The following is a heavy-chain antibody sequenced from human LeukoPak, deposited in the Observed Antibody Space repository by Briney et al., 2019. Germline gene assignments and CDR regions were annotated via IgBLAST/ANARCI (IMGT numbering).Heavy chain of an antibody. CDR1: GGSISSDY. D-gene: IGHD6-13*01. Sequence: SETLSLTCSVSGGSISSDYWSWIRRPAGKGLEWIGRISTTGNTNYNPSLKSRVTMSVDTSKNQFSLRLSSVTAADTAVYYCAREGVISSRGLDYRGQGTLVTVSS. V-gene: IGHV4-4*07. J-gene: IGHJ4*02. CDR2: ISTTGNT. CDR3: AREGVISSRGLDY.